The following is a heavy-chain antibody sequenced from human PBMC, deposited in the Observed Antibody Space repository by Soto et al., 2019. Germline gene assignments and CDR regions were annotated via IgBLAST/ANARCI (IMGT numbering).Heavy chain of an antibody. D-gene: IGHD3-10*01. CDR2: IYSSGHT. CDR1: GGSFSSSYY. V-gene: IGHV4-39*02. Sequence: PSETLSLTCAVSGGSFSSSYYWGWLRQPPGKGLEWLGNIYSSGHTYYNPSLKSRFAMSVDTSKNHFSLTLTSVTAADTAVYYCAREARGVISGMDVWGQGTTVTVSS. J-gene: IGHJ6*02. CDR3: AREARGVISGMDV.